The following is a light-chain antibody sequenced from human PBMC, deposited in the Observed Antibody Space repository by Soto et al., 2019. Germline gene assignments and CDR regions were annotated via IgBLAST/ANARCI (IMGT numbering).Light chain of an antibody. J-gene: IGKJ4*01. CDR3: QQRSNWPPLT. V-gene: IGKV3-11*01. CDR1: QSTSSY. Sequence: EIVLTQSPATLSLSPGERATLSCKTSQSTSSYLAWYQQKPGQAPRLLIYDASNRATGIPARFSGSGSGTDFTLTISSLEPEDFAVYYCQQRSNWPPLTFGGGTKVEIK. CDR2: DAS.